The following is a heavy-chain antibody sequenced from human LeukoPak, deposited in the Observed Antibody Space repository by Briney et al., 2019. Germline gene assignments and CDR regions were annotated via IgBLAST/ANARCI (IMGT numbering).Heavy chain of an antibody. CDR3: ARDRWGYSYGGD. CDR2: IEQDGNEK. CDR1: GFTFTSYW. J-gene: IGHJ4*02. D-gene: IGHD5-18*01. V-gene: IGHV3-7*01. Sequence: GGSLRPSCAASGFTFTSYWMSWVRQAPGKGLEWVANIEQDGNEKYYVDSVKGRFTISRDNAKNSLYLQMNSLRAEDTAVYYCARDRWGYSYGGDWGRGTLVTVSS.